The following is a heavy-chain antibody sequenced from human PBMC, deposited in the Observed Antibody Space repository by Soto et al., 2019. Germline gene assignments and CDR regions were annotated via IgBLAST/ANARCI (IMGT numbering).Heavy chain of an antibody. CDR2: ISGSGGST. Sequence: GGSLRLSCAASGFTFSSYAMGWVRQAPGKGLEWVSAISGSGGSTYYADSVKGRFTISRDNSKNTLYLQMNSLRAEDTAVYYCAKSPQTSYSSGWYDYFDYWGQGTLVTV. CDR3: AKSPQTSYSSGWYDYFDY. V-gene: IGHV3-23*01. J-gene: IGHJ4*02. D-gene: IGHD6-19*01. CDR1: GFTFSSYA.